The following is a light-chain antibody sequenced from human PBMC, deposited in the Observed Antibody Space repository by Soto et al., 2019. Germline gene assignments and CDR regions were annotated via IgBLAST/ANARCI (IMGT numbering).Light chain of an antibody. CDR2: DAS. J-gene: IGKJ4*01. Sequence: DIQMTQSPSTLSGSVVDRVTITCRASQGISSYLGWYQQKPGKAPNLLIYDASTLHSGVPSRFSGGGSGTDFTLTISSLQPEDFATYYCQQVNVYPSTFGGGTKVDIK. CDR1: QGISSY. V-gene: IGKV1-9*01. CDR3: QQVNVYPST.